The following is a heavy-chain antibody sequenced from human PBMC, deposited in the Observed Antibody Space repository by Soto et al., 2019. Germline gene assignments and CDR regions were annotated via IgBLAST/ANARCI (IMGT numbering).Heavy chain of an antibody. Sequence: GESLKISCKGSGYSFTSYWISWVRQMPGKGLEWMGRIDPSDSYTNYSPSFQGHVTISADKSISTAYLQWSSLKASDTAMYYCARHLTVYCSGGSCDSYYYYGMDVWGQGTTVTV. CDR1: GYSFTSYW. J-gene: IGHJ6*02. CDR3: ARHLTVYCSGGSCDSYYYYGMDV. D-gene: IGHD2-15*01. CDR2: IDPSDSYT. V-gene: IGHV5-10-1*01.